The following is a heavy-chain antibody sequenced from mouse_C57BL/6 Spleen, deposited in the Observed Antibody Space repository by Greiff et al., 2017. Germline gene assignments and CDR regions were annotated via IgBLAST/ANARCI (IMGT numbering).Heavy chain of an antibody. CDR2: ISYDGSN. CDR1: GYSITSGYY. V-gene: IGHV3-6*01. CDR3: TRGELGFAY. D-gene: IGHD4-1*01. Sequence: EVQLQESGPGLVKPSQSLSLTCSVTGYSITSGYYWNWIRQFPGNKLEWMGYISYDGSNNYNPTLKKRISITRDTSKNQFFLKLNSVTTEDTATYYCTRGELGFAYWGQGTLVTVSA. J-gene: IGHJ3*01.